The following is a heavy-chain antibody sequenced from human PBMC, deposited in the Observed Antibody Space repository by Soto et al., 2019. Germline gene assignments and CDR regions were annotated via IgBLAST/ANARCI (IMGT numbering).Heavy chain of an antibody. D-gene: IGHD3-10*01. V-gene: IGHV4-39*01. CDR2: IYYSGST. J-gene: IGHJ4*02. Sequence: SETLSPTCTVSGGSISSSSYYWGRIRKPPGKGLEWIGSIYYSGSTYYNPSLKSRVTISVDTSKNQFSLKLSSVTAADTAVYYCASNTCGSGSLDFWGQGTLVTVSS. CDR1: GGSISSSSYY. CDR3: ASNTCGSGSLDF.